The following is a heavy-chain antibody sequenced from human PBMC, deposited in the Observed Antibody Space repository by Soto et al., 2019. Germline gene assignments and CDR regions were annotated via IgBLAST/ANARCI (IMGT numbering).Heavy chain of an antibody. CDR3: ARGSIEMATQELYYFDY. CDR1: GYTFTSYY. Sequence: GASVKVSCKASGYTFTSYYMHWVRQAPGQGLEWMGIINPSGGSTSYAQKFQGRVTMTRDTSTSTVYMELSSLRSEDTAVYYCARGSIEMATQELYYFDYWGQGTLVTVSS. V-gene: IGHV1-46*01. D-gene: IGHD5-12*01. CDR2: INPSGGST. J-gene: IGHJ4*02.